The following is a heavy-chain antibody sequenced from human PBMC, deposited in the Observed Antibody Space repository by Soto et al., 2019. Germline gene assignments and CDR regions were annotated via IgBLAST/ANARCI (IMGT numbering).Heavy chain of an antibody. J-gene: IGHJ6*02. CDR2: IDPSDSYT. V-gene: IGHV5-10-1*01. Sequence: EVQLVQSGAEVKKPGESLRISCKGSGYSFTSYWISWVRQMPGKGLEWMGRIDPSDSYTNYSPSFQGHVTISADKSISTAYLQWSSLKASDTVMYYCAALTMRARGYYYGMDVWGQGTTVTVSS. D-gene: IGHD3-22*01. CDR3: AALTMRARGYYYGMDV. CDR1: GYSFTSYW.